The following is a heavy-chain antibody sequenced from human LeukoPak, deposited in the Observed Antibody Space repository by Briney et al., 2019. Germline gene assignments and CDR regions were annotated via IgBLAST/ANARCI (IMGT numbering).Heavy chain of an antibody. J-gene: IGHJ4*02. CDR3: ARDSSGWYGG. D-gene: IGHD6-19*01. CDR1: GDSISSYY. V-gene: IGHV4-59*12. Sequence: SETLSLTCTVSGDSISSYYWSWIRQPPGKGLEWIGYRYYSGSTDYNPSLKSRVTISVDTSKNQFSLKLSSVTAADTAVYYCARDSSGWYGGWGQGTLVTVSS. CDR2: RYYSGST.